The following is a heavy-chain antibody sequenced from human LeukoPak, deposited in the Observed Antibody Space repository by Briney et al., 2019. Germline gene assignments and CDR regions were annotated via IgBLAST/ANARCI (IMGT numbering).Heavy chain of an antibody. CDR3: AKSRIVGATTDAFDI. J-gene: IGHJ3*02. Sequence: HPGRSLRLSCAASRITLAEYAMHWVRQAPGKGLEWVSGISWNSGSIGHADSVKGRFTISRDNAKSSLYLQMNSLRAEDTALYYCAKSRIVGATTDAFDIWGQGTMVTVSS. V-gene: IGHV3-9*01. D-gene: IGHD1-26*01. CDR1: RITLAEYA. CDR2: ISWNSGSI.